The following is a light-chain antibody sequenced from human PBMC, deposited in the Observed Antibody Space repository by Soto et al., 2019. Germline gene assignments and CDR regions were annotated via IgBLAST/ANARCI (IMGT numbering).Light chain of an antibody. CDR1: QGINRC. J-gene: IGKJ5*01. Sequence: DIQMTQSPSFMSASVGDRVTVTCRASQGINRCLAWYQQKPGKAPKLLIYTTSTLASGVPPRFRGSGSVTDFTLTISSLQPEDFATYYCQQANSFPITCGQGTRREIK. CDR2: TTS. CDR3: QQANSFPIT. V-gene: IGKV1-12*01.